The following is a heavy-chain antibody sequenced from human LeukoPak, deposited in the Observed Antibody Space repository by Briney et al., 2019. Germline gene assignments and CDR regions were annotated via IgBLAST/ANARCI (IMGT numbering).Heavy chain of an antibody. CDR2: VYAGDSDT. Sequence: GESLKISCQGSGHRITASWIAWVRQMPGKGLEWMGSVYAGDSDTRYSPSFQGQVTISADKSISTAYLQWSSLKASDTAMYYCARHGTGSSYMTIDYWGQGTLVTVSS. CDR1: GHRITASW. D-gene: IGHD3-10*01. V-gene: IGHV5-51*01. J-gene: IGHJ4*02. CDR3: ARHGTGSSYMTIDY.